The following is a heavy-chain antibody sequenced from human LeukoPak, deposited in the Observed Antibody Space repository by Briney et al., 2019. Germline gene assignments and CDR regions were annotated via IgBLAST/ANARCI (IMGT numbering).Heavy chain of an antibody. CDR1: GFTFSSYG. J-gene: IGHJ4*02. V-gene: IGHV3-NL1*01. D-gene: IGHD5-12*01. CDR3: ARERYSSYDC. CDR2: IYSGGST. Sequence: GGSLRLSCAASGFTFSSYGMHWVRQAPGKGLEWVSVIYSGGSTYYADSVKGRFTISRDNSKNTLYLQMNSLRAEDTAVYYCARERYSSYDCWGQGTLVTVSS.